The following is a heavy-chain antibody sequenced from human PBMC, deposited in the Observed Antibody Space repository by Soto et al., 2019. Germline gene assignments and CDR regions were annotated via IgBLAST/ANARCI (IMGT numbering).Heavy chain of an antibody. J-gene: IGHJ4*02. D-gene: IGHD2-15*01. CDR2: INPYNGET. Sequence: QVQLEQSGAEVKKSGASVKVSCKASGYIFSTHGINWVRQAPGQGLEWMGWINPYNGETNYAQKFQGRVTMTTETSRKTAYMELRSLTSDDTAVYYCARVQIVVVVGGTPADYWGQGTLVTVSS. V-gene: IGHV1-18*01. CDR1: GYIFSTHG. CDR3: ARVQIVVVVGGTPADY.